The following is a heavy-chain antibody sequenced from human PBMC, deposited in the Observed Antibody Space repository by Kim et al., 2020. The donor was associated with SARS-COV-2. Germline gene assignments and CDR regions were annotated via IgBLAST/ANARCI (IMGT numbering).Heavy chain of an antibody. D-gene: IGHD3-10*01. J-gene: IGHJ5*02. CDR3: ARVPYYYGSGSYYSGRIYNWFDP. V-gene: IGHV1-3*01. Sequence: ASVKVSCKASGYTFTSYAMHWVRQAPGQRLEWMGWINAGNGNTKYSQKFQGRVTITRDTSASTAYMELSSLRSEDTAVYYCARVPYYYGSGSYYSGRIYNWFDPWGQGTLVTVSS. CDR1: GYTFTSYA. CDR2: INAGNGNT.